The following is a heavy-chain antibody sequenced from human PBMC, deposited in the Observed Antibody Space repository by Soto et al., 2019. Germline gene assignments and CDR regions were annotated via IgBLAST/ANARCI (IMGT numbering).Heavy chain of an antibody. CDR2: IYHSGST. J-gene: IGHJ5*02. CDR1: GGSISSSNW. Sequence: QVQLQESGPGLVKPSGTLSLTCAVSGGSISSSNWWSWVRQPPGKGLEWIGEIYHSGSTNYNPSLKSRGTLPVAKSTIPFSPQLSAVTAADSAVYYCARPLARPWFDPSGQGTLVPVSP. V-gene: IGHV4-4*02. CDR3: ARPLARPWFDP.